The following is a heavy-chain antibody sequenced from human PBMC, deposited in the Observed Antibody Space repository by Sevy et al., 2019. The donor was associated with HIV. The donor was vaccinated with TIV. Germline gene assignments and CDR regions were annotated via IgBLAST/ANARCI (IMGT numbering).Heavy chain of an antibody. CDR2: IIPIFGTA. D-gene: IGHD6-6*01. V-gene: IGHV1-69*13. J-gene: IGHJ6*02. Sequence: ASVKVSCKASGGTFSSYAISWVRQAPGQGLEWMGGIIPIFGTASYAQKFQGRVTITADESTSTAYMELSSLRSEDTAVYYCASEYSSSSPTYYYGMDVWGQGTTVTVSS. CDR1: GGTFSSYA. CDR3: ASEYSSSSPTYYYGMDV.